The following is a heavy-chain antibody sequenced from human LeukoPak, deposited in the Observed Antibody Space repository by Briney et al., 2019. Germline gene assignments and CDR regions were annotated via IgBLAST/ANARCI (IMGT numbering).Heavy chain of an antibody. J-gene: IGHJ5*02. V-gene: IGHV4-59*01. CDR3: AREYGSGSYYTRSFFWFDP. Sequence: SETLSLTCTVSGGSISSYYWSWIRQPPGKGLEWIGYIYYSGSTNYNPSLKSRVTISADTSKNQFSLKLSSVTAADTAVYYCAREYGSGSYYTRSFFWFDPWGQGTLVTVSS. CDR1: GGSISSYY. CDR2: IYYSGST. D-gene: IGHD3-10*01.